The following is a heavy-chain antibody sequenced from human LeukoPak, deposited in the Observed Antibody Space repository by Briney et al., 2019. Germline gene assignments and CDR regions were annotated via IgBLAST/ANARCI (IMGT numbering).Heavy chain of an antibody. Sequence: SETLSLTCAVYGGSFSGYYWSWIGQPPGKGLEWIGEINHSGSTNYNPSLKSRVTISVDTSKNQFSLKLSSVTAADTAVYYCARWNDSSGSLYFDYWSQGTLVTVSP. V-gene: IGHV4-34*01. CDR3: ARWNDSSGSLYFDY. CDR2: INHSGST. D-gene: IGHD3-22*01. J-gene: IGHJ4*02. CDR1: GGSFSGYY.